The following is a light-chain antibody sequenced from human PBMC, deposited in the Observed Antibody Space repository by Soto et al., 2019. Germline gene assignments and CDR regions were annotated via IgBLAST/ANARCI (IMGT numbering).Light chain of an antibody. J-gene: IGKJ1*01. CDR2: GAS. Sequence: IVFTHAPGTPSLSPVERATLSCRASQSVSSSYLAWYQQKPGQAPRLLIYGASSRATGIPDRFSGSGSGTDFTLTISRLEPEDFAVYYCQQYGSSLTWTFGQGTKV. CDR3: QQYGSSLTWT. V-gene: IGKV3-20*01. CDR1: QSVSSSY.